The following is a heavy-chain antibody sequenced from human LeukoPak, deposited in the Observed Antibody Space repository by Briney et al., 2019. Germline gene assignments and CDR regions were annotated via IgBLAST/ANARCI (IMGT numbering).Heavy chain of an antibody. D-gene: IGHD3-22*01. CDR1: EFTFNSYS. J-gene: IGHJ4*02. CDR2: ISSGSTYI. CDR3: ARDPFYYDAAGSDDS. V-gene: IGHV3-21*01. Sequence: GGSLRLSCAASEFTFNSYSLNWIRQPPGEGLEWVSSISSGSTYIYYSDSVKGRFTVSRDNAKNSLYLQMNNLRAEDTAVYYCARDPFYYDAAGSDDSWGQGTLVTVSS.